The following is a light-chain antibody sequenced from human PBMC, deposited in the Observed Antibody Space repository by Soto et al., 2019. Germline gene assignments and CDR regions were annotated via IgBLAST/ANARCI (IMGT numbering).Light chain of an antibody. CDR3: QQSHSAPFS. Sequence: DIQMTQSPFSLSASLGDRVTSTCRASQSISDYLNWYQQKPGKGPKLLIFAASRLQVGVPSRFSGSGSGTDFTLTISSLQPEDFATYFCQQSHSAPFSFGTGTTVDIK. V-gene: IGKV1-39*01. J-gene: IGKJ3*01. CDR1: QSISDY. CDR2: AAS.